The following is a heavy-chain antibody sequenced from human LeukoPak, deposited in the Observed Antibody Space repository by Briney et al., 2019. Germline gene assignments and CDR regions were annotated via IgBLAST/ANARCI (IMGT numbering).Heavy chain of an antibody. CDR2: ISYDGSNK. J-gene: IGHJ4*02. D-gene: IGHD1-7*01. CDR1: GFTFSSYG. V-gene: IGHV3-30*03. CDR3: ARASPRGWFHWNYYFDF. Sequence: GGSLRLSCAASGFTFSSYGMHWVRQAPGNGLEWGAVISYDGSNKYYADSVKGRFTISRDNRRNSLYLQMNSLRTEDTAFYYCARASPRGWFHWNYYFDFWGQGSLVIVSS.